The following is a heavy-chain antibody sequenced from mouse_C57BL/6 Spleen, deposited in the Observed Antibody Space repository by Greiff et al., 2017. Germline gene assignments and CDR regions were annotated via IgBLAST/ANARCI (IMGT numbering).Heavy chain of an antibody. D-gene: IGHD1-1*01. CDR1: GFSFNTYA. J-gene: IGHJ2*01. V-gene: IGHV10-1*01. CDR2: IRSKSNNYAT. Sequence: EVQRVESGGGLVQPKGSLKLSCAASGFSFNTYAMNWVRQAPGKGLEWVARIRSKSNNYATYYADSVKDRFTISRDDSESMLYLQMNNMETEDTAMYYCVREGYYGSSYYVDYWGQGTTLTVSS. CDR3: VREGYYGSSYYVDY.